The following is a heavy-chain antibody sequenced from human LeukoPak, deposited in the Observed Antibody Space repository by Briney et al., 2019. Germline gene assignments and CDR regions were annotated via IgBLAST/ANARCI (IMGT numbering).Heavy chain of an antibody. CDR2: ISSSASSI. V-gene: IGHV3-11*01. CDR1: GFTFSDYY. J-gene: IGHJ4*02. Sequence: GGPLRLSCAASGFTFSDYYMSWIRQAPGKGLEWVSYISSSASSIYYADSVKGRFTISRDNVKNSLYLQTNSLRAEDTAVYYCARDWGVGRRDYWGQGTLVTVSS. D-gene: IGHD3-10*01. CDR3: ARDWGVGRRDY.